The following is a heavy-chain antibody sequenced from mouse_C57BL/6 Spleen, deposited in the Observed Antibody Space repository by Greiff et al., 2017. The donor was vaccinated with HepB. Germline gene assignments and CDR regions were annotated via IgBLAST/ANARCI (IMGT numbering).Heavy chain of an antibody. CDR2: IHPNSGST. CDR1: GYTFTSYW. CDR3: ARPTGTFLDYFDY. V-gene: IGHV1-64*01. J-gene: IGHJ2*01. D-gene: IGHD4-1*01. Sequence: VKLMESGAELVKPGASVKLSCKASGYTFTSYWMHWVKQRPGQGLEWIGMIHPNSGSTNYNEKFKSKATLTVDKSSSTAYMQLSSLTSEDSAVYYCARPTGTFLDYFDYWGQGTTLTVSS.